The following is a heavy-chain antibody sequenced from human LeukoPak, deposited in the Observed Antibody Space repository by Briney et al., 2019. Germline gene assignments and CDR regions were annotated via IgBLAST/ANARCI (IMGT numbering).Heavy chain of an antibody. CDR1: GFTFSSYG. Sequence: PGGSLRLSCAASGFTFSSYGMHWVRQAPGKGLEWVAVISYDGSNKYYADSVKGRFTISRDNSKNTLYLQMNSLRAEDTAVYYCSSTSAYLDPWGQGTLVTVSS. V-gene: IGHV3-30*03. J-gene: IGHJ5*02. CDR3: SSTSAYLDP. CDR2: ISYDGSNK. D-gene: IGHD2-2*01.